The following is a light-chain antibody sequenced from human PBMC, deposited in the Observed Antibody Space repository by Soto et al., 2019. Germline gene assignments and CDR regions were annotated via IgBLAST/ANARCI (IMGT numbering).Light chain of an antibody. CDR2: EGS. CDR1: SCDVGSYNL. Sequence: QSALTQPASVSGSPGQSITISCTGTSCDVGSYNLVSWYQQHPGKAPKLMIYEGSKRPSGVSNRFSGSKSGNTASLTISGLQAEDEADYYCCSYAGSSKVFGGGTKLTVL. V-gene: IGLV2-23*01. CDR3: CSYAGSSKV. J-gene: IGLJ2*01.